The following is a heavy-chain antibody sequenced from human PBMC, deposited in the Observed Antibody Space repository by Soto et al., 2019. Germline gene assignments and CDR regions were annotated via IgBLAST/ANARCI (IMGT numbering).Heavy chain of an antibody. D-gene: IGHD5-18*01. CDR3: AKEKDTRGYSFRVDY. CDR1: GVTFSSYG. CDR2: ISYDGTNK. J-gene: IGHJ4*02. Sequence: QVQLVESGGGVVQPGRSLRLSCAASGVTFSSYGMHWVRQAPGKGLEWVAVISYDGTNKYYADSVKGRFTISRDDSKNTLYRQMNSLTPEDTAVYYCAKEKDTRGYSFRVDYWGQGTLVTVSS. V-gene: IGHV3-30*18.